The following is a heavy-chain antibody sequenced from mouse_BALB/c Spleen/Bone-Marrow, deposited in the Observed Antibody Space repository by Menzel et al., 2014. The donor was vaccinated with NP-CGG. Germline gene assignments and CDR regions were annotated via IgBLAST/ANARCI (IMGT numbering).Heavy chain of an antibody. Sequence: VQLVESGAELAKPGASVKMSCKASGYTFXRYWIHWVKPGPGQGLEWIGYINPSTGYTEYNQKFKDKATLTADKSSSTAYMQLSSLTSEDSAVYYCARGDYYGKGGAMDYWGQGTSVTVSS. CDR2: INPSTGYT. V-gene: IGHV1-7*01. J-gene: IGHJ4*01. D-gene: IGHD1-1*01. CDR1: GYTFXRYW. CDR3: ARGDYYGKGGAMDY.